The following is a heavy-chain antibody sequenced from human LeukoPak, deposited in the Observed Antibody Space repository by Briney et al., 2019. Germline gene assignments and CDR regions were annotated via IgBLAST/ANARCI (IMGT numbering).Heavy chain of an antibody. CDR2: ITGTSSII. Sequence: PGGSLRLSCAASGFTFSSYTMNWVRQAPGKGLKWVSSITGTSSIIQYADSVMGRFTISRDNSKNSLYLQMNSLRAEDTAVYYCARDRTVRYFDYWGQGTLVRVSS. J-gene: IGHJ4*02. CDR3: ARDRTVRYFDY. CDR1: GFTFSSYT. V-gene: IGHV3-21*01.